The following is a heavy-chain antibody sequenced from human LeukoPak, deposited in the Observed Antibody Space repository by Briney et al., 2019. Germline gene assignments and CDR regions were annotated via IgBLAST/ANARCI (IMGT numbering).Heavy chain of an antibody. CDR2: IYYSGST. J-gene: IGHJ4*02. CDR3: AGVSRWLPDY. CDR1: GGSISSYY. V-gene: IGHV4-59*01. Sequence: PSETLSLTCTVSGGSISSYYWSWIRQPPGKGLEWIWYIYYSGSTNYNPSLKSRVTISVDTSKNQFSLKLSSVTAADAAVYYCAGVSRWLPDYWGQGTLVTVSS. D-gene: IGHD5-24*01.